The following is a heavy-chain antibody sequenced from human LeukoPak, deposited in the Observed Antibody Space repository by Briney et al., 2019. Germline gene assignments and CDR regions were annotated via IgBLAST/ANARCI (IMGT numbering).Heavy chain of an antibody. CDR2: SYTSGST. J-gene: IGHJ6*03. CDR3: ARLATHPFGGYDYYYMDV. Sequence: SETLSLTCTVSGGSISSYYWSWIRQPPGKGLEWIGYSYTSGSTNYNPSLKSRVTISVDTSKYQFSLNLSSVTAADTAVYYCARLATHPFGGYDYYYMDVWGKGTTVTVSS. D-gene: IGHD3-10*01. CDR1: GGSISSYY. V-gene: IGHV4-4*09.